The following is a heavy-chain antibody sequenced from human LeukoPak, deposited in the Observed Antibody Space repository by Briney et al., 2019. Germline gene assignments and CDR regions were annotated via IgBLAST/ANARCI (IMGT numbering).Heavy chain of an antibody. CDR2: IWSDGSVK. CDR3: ASAAGAFDN. J-gene: IGHJ3*02. V-gene: IGHV3-33*01. Sequence: PGGSLRLFCVASGLTFSAYGMHWVRQAPGKGLEWVAVIWSDGSVKYYAESVRGRFTISRDNSKNTVYLEMNPLIIEDTALYYCASAAGAFDNWGQGTMITVSS. CDR1: GLTFSAYG. D-gene: IGHD6-13*01.